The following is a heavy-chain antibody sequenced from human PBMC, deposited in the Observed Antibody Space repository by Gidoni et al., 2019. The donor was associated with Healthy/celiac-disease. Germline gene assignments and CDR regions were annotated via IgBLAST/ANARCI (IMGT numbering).Heavy chain of an antibody. Sequence: QVQLVQSGAEVKKPGSSVKVSCKASGGTFSSYAISWVRQAPGQGLEWMGGIIPIFGTANYAQKFQGRVTITADESTSTAYMELSSLRSEDTAVYYCARARRITIFGVVITTFGMDVWGQGTTVTVSS. CDR3: ARARRITIFGVVITTFGMDV. CDR1: GGTFSSYA. D-gene: IGHD3-3*01. J-gene: IGHJ6*02. V-gene: IGHV1-69*01. CDR2: IIPIFGTA.